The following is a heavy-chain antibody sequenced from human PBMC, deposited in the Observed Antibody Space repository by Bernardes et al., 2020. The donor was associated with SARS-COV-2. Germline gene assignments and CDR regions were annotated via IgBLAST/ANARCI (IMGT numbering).Heavy chain of an antibody. CDR2: IYYNGNT. D-gene: IGHD2-15*01. CDR3: ARDVRGGTLDY. J-gene: IGHJ4*02. CDR1: GNSVRSGGYY. V-gene: IGHV4-61*08. Sequence: SETLPTTCTVSGNSVRSGGYYWSWIRQPPGKGLEWVGFIYYNGNTNYNPSLKSRVTISVDTSKNQLSLKLTSVTAADTAVYYCARDVRGGTLDYWGQGTPVTGSS.